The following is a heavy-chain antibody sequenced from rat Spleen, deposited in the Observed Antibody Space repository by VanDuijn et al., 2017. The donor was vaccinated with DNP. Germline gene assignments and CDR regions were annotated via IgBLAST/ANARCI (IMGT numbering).Heavy chain of an antibody. D-gene: IGHD1-12*02. CDR3: ARSNTYYDGTYYYWYFDF. V-gene: IGHV5-22*01. J-gene: IGHJ1*01. CDR2: ISYEGSGT. CDR1: GFTFSDYA. Sequence: EVQLVESGGGLVQPGRSLKLSCAASGFTFSDYAMAWVRQAPKKGLEWVATISYEGSGTYYGDSVKGRFTISRDNAKSTLYLQMNSLRSEDTATYYCARSNTYYDGTYYYWYFDFWGPGTMVTVSS.